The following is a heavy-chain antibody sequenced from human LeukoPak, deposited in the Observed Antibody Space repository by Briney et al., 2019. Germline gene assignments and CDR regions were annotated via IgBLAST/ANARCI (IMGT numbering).Heavy chain of an antibody. CDR1: GGSISSYY. CDR2: IYYSGST. D-gene: IGHD3-22*01. V-gene: IGHV4-59*01. J-gene: IGHJ4*02. Sequence: PSETLSLTCTVSGGSISSYYWSWIREPPGKGLEWIGYIYYSGSTNYNPSLKSRVTISVDTSKNQFSLKLSSVTAADTAVYYCARGLYYYDSSGYPYFDYWGQGTLLTVSS. CDR3: ARGLYYYDSSGYPYFDY.